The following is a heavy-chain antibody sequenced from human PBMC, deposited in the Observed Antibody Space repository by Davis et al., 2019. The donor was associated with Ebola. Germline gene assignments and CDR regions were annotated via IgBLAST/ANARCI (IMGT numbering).Heavy chain of an antibody. V-gene: IGHV1-3*01. CDR2: INAGNGNT. D-gene: IGHD6-13*01. CDR3: ARRRIAAAVLDY. J-gene: IGHJ4*02. Sequence: ASVKVSCKASGYTFTSYAMHWVRQAPGQRLEWMGWINAGNGNTKYSQKFQGRVTITRDTSASTVYMELSSLRSEDTAVYYCARRRIAAAVLDYWGQGTLVTVSS. CDR1: GYTFTSYA.